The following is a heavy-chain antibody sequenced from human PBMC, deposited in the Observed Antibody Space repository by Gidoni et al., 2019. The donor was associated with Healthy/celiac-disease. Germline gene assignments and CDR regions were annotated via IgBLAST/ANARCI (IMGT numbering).Heavy chain of an antibody. V-gene: IGHV4-59*08. J-gene: IGHJ4*02. CDR1: GGLIRSYY. CDR3: ARHGGYCSGGSCYHYFDY. Sequence: QVQLQESGPGLVKPSETLSLTCTVSGGLIRSYYCSWIRQPPGKGLEWIGYIYYSGSTNYNPSLKSRVTISVDTSKNQFSLKLSSVTAADTAVYYCARHGGYCSGGSCYHYFDYWGQGTLVTVSS. D-gene: IGHD2-15*01. CDR2: IYYSGST.